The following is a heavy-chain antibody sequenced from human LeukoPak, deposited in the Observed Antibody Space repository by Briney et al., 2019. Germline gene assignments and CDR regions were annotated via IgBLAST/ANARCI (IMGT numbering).Heavy chain of an antibody. D-gene: IGHD3-10*01. V-gene: IGHV4-30-2*01. J-gene: IGHJ5*02. Sequence: SQTLSLTCAVSGGSISSGGYSWSWIRQPPGKGLEWIGYIYHSGSTYYNPSLKSRVTISVDRSKNQFSLKLSSVTAADTAVYYCARGGKRYYYGSGSQNWFDPWGQGTLVTVSS. CDR3: ARGGKRYYYGSGSQNWFDP. CDR1: GGSISSGGYS. CDR2: IYHSGST.